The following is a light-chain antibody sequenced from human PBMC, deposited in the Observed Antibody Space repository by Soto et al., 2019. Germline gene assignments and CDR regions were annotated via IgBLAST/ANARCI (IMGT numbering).Light chain of an antibody. V-gene: IGLV2-8*01. CDR1: SSDVGGYDY. CDR2: EVT. J-gene: IGLJ1*01. CDR3: SSYAAISNVI. Sequence: QSVLTQPPSASGSPGQSVTISCTGTSSDVGGYDYVSWYQQQSGKAPKLIIYEVTNRPSGVPDRFSGSKSGNTASLTVSGLQAEDEADYYCSSYAAISNVIFGAGTKVTDL.